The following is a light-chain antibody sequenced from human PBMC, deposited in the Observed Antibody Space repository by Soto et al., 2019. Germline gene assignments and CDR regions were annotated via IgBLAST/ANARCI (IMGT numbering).Light chain of an antibody. CDR2: AAS. CDR1: QTISTY. J-gene: IGKJ5*01. V-gene: IGKV1-39*01. CDR3: QQGHSNPIT. Sequence: DIQMTQSPSSLSASVGDRVTIPCRTSQTISTYLNWYQQKPGKAPKLLIYAASSLQSGVPSRFSGSGSGTDFTLTISSLQPEDFATYYCQQGHSNPITLGQGTRLEIK.